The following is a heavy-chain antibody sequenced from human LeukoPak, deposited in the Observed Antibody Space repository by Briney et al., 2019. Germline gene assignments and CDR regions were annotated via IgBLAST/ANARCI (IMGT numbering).Heavy chain of an antibody. CDR2: IYTGGST. CDR3: ASSIAADNYYYYYYMDV. J-gene: IGHJ6*03. Sequence: AETLSLTCTVSGGSISSYYWNWVRQPPGKGLEWIGDIYTGGSTNYNPSLKSRVTISLDPSKNQFSLKLSSVTTADTAVYYCASSIAADNYYYYYYMDVWGKGTTVTVSS. D-gene: IGHD6-25*01. CDR1: GGSISSYY. V-gene: IGHV4-4*09.